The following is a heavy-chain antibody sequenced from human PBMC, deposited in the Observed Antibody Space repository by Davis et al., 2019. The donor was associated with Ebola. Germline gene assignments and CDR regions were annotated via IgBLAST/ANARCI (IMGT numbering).Heavy chain of an antibody. V-gene: IGHV4-61*01. D-gene: IGHD3-22*01. J-gene: IGHJ6*04. CDR1: GGSVSSGRHY. CDR3: ARGIVVITGYYYHGIDV. Sequence: LETLSLTCTVSGGSVSSGRHYWSWIRQPPGKGLEWIGYIYDSETTDYNPSLKSRVTISVDTSKNQLSLELSSVTAADTAVYYCARGIVVITGYYYHGIDVWGKGTTVTVSS. CDR2: IYDSETT.